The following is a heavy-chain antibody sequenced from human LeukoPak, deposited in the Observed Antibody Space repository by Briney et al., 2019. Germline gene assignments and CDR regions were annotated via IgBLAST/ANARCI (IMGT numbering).Heavy chain of an antibody. D-gene: IGHD3-9*01. CDR2: ISYDGSNK. Sequence: GGSLRLSCAASGFTFSSYVMHWVRQAPGKGLEWVAVISYDGSNKYYADSVKGRFTISRDNSKNTLYLQMNSLRAEDTAVYYCASSLRPHITDYDILTSPLDYWGQGTLVTVSS. CDR3: ASSLRPHITDYDILTSPLDY. J-gene: IGHJ4*02. V-gene: IGHV3-30-3*01. CDR1: GFTFSSYV.